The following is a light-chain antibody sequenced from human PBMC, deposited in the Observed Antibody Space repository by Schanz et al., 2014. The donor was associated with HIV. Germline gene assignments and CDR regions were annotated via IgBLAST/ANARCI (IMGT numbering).Light chain of an antibody. J-gene: IGLJ3*02. Sequence: QSALTQPASVSGSPGQSITISCTGTSSDVGGYNYASWYQQHPGKAPKVMIYDVSNRPSGVSNRFSGSKSGNTASLTISGLQAEDEADYYCSSYTSSSTPLVFGGGTKLTVL. CDR1: SSDVGGYNY. CDR3: SSYTSSSTPLV. CDR2: DVS. V-gene: IGLV2-14*01.